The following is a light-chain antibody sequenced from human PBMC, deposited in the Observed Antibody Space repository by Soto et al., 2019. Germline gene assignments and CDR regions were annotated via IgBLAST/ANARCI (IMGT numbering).Light chain of an antibody. Sequence: QSVLTQPPSVSGTPGQSVTISCSGSSSSVGSIFVYWYQQIPGTAPKLLIFRNNQRPSGVPDRFSGSKSGTSASLAISGLRSEDEADCYCAAWDDSLSTWVFGGGTKLTVL. CDR3: AAWDDSLSTWV. CDR1: SSSVGSIF. CDR2: RNN. V-gene: IGLV1-47*01. J-gene: IGLJ3*02.